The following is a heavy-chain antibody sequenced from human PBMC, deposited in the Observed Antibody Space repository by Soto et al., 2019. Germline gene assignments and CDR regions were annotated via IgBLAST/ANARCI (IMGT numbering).Heavy chain of an antibody. CDR1: GYTFTGYY. Sequence: QVQLVQSGAEVKKPGASVKVSCKASGYTFTGYYMHWVRQAPGQGLEWMGWINPNSGGTNYAQKFQGWVTMTRDTSIITAYMELSRLRSDDTAVYYCARGVYYDILTGYYNPQPFDYWGQGTLVTVSS. CDR3: ARGVYYDILTGYYNPQPFDY. V-gene: IGHV1-2*04. J-gene: IGHJ4*02. CDR2: INPNSGGT. D-gene: IGHD3-9*01.